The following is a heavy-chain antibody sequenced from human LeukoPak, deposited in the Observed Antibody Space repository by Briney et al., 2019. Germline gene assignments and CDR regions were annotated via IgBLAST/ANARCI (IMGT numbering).Heavy chain of an antibody. Sequence: GGSLRLSCAASGLTFSSHWMHWVRQAPGKGLVWVSRINSDGSSTSYADSVKGRFTISRDNAKNTLYLQMNSLRAEDTAVYYCARGMSEPQDFWSGYSRYYYYGMDVWGQGTTVTVSS. V-gene: IGHV3-74*01. CDR3: ARGMSEPQDFWSGYSRYYYYGMDV. CDR2: INSDGSST. J-gene: IGHJ6*02. D-gene: IGHD3-3*01. CDR1: GLTFSSHW.